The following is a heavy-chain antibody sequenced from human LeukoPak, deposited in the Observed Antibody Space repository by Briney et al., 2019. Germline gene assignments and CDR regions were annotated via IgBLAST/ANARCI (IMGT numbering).Heavy chain of an antibody. CDR3: ARFVAIRGGIHLYHLHF. D-gene: IGHD2-15*01. J-gene: IGHJ4*02. CDR1: GGSLDGRTYS. Sequence: SETLSLTCAVSGGSLDGRTYSWGWVRQPPGKGLEWIGSIYDSLSAYYNSSLKSRVTISIDMSKKQFSLDLNSATAADSAVYYCARFVAIRGGIHLYHLHFWGQGRLVTVSS. V-gene: IGHV4-39*01. CDR2: IYDSLSA.